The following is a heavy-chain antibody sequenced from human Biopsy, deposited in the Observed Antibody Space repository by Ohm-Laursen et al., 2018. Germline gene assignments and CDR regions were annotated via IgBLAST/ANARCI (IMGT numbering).Heavy chain of an antibody. CDR1: GGMFNSYT. J-gene: IGHJ2*01. V-gene: IGHV1-69*06. Sequence: SVKVSCKASGGMFNSYTINWLRQAPGQGLQWMGGIMSLYNTTNYAQKFWGRITVTADKSTNTVYMTLSSLTSEDTAVYFCARGLGGYDYWYFDLWGRGTLVIVSS. D-gene: IGHD5-12*01. CDR2: IMSLYNTT. CDR3: ARGLGGYDYWYFDL.